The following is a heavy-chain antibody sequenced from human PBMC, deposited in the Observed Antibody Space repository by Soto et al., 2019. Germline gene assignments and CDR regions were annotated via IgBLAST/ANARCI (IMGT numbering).Heavy chain of an antibody. Sequence: PSETLSLTCTVSGGSISSYYWSWIRQPPGKGLEWIGYIYYSGSTNYNPSLKSRVTISVDTSKNQFSLKLSSVTAADTAVYYCARSSGYLDYWGQGTLVTVSS. CDR1: GGSISSYY. CDR2: IYYSGST. J-gene: IGHJ4*02. D-gene: IGHD3-22*01. V-gene: IGHV4-59*01. CDR3: ARSSGYLDY.